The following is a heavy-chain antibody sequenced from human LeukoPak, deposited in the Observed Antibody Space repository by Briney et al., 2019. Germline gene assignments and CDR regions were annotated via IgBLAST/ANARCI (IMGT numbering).Heavy chain of an antibody. J-gene: IGHJ4*02. V-gene: IGHV3-74*01. CDR3: TRDSVGTNVPPPFDY. D-gene: IGHD1-26*01. CDR2: INADGNRI. CDR1: GFTFTSYW. Sequence: GGSLRLSCAASGFTFTSYWMHWVRQDLGKGLVWVSRINADGNRITYADSVKGRFTISRDNAKNTLYLQMNSLRDEDTAMYYCTRDSVGTNVPPPFDYWGQGALVTVSS.